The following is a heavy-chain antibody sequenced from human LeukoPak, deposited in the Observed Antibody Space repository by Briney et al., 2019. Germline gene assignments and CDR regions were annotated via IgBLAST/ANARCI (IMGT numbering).Heavy chain of an antibody. D-gene: IGHD4-17*01. V-gene: IGHV4-61*01. Sequence: PSETLSLTCTVSGGSVSSGSYYWSWIRQPPGKGLEWIGYIYYSGSTNYNPSLKSRVTISVDTSKNQFSLKLSSVTAAGTAVYYCARHEGTVTTFRLWGRPDAFDIWGQGTMVTVSS. J-gene: IGHJ3*02. CDR3: ARHEGTVTTFRLWGRPDAFDI. CDR2: IYYSGST. CDR1: GGSVSSGSYY.